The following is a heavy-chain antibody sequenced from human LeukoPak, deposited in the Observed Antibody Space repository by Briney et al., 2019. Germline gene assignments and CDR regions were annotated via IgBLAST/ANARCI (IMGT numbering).Heavy chain of an antibody. J-gene: IGHJ3*02. CDR1: GGTFSSYA. Sequence: SVKVSCKASGGTFSSYAISWVRQAPGQGLEWMGGIIPIFGTANYAQKFQGRVTITADESTSTAYMELSSLRSEDTAVYYCARGDIVVVVAANTAFDIWGQGTMVTVSS. V-gene: IGHV1-69*13. D-gene: IGHD2-15*01. CDR3: ARGDIVVVVAANTAFDI. CDR2: IIPIFGTA.